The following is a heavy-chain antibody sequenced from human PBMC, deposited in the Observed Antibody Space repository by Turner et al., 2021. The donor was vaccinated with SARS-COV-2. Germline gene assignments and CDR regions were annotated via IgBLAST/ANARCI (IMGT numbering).Heavy chain of an antibody. CDR3: ARNRGYSSFDY. D-gene: IGHD5-18*01. CDR2: IKQDGHEK. Sequence: EVQLVESGGGLVQPGGSLRLSCAASGFIFSDYWVDGVRQAPGKGLEWVAGIKQDGHEKYSVDSVKGRFTISRDNAKNSLYLQMNSLRAEDTAVYYCARNRGYSSFDYWGQGTLVTVSS. V-gene: IGHV3-7*04. CDR1: GFIFSDYW. J-gene: IGHJ4*02.